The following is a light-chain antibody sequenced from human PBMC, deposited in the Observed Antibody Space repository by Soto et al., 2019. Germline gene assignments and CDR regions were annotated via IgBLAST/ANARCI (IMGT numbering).Light chain of an antibody. CDR2: SIS. Sequence: QAVVTQEPSLTVSPGGTGTLTCASSTGAVTSGYYPNWFQQKPGQAPRALIYSISNKHSWTPARFSGSLLGGKAALTLSGVQPEDEAEYYCLLYYGGAQVFGGGTKLTVL. CDR3: LLYYGGAQV. V-gene: IGLV7-43*01. CDR1: TGAVTSGYY. J-gene: IGLJ2*01.